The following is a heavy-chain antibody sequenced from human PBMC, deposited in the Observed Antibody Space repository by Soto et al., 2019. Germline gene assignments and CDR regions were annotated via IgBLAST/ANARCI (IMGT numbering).Heavy chain of an antibody. J-gene: IGHJ4*02. CDR1: GGSISSYY. CDR3: GLYCSSASCKVDY. Sequence: QVHLQESGPGLVKPSETLSLTCTVSGGSISSYYWSWIRQPPGKGLEWIGYISYIGSANYNPSLTSRVTISGDTSKNQFSLKLTSVTAADTAVYFCGLYCSSASCKVDYWGQGTLVTVSS. CDR2: ISYIGSA. D-gene: IGHD2-2*01. V-gene: IGHV4-59*08.